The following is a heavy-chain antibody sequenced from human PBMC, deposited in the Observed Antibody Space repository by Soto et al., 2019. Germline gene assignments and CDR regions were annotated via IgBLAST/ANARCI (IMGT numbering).Heavy chain of an antibody. V-gene: IGHV3-23*01. CDR1: GFTFSSYG. CDR2: LSGSGGSI. Sequence: GGSLRLSCAASGFTFSSYGMHWVRQAPGKGLEWVSGLSGSGGSIYYADSVKGRFTISRDNSMNTLYLQMKSLRAEDTAVYYCAKVSSSWYAGFFDLWGQGTPVTVSS. J-gene: IGHJ4*02. D-gene: IGHD6-13*01. CDR3: AKVSSSWYAGFFDL.